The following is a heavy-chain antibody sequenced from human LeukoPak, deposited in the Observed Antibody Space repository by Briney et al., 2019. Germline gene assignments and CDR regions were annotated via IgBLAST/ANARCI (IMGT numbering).Heavy chain of an antibody. CDR1: GGSISSSNW. CDR3: ARGDSPGAFDI. Sequence: SGTLSLTCAVSGGSISSSNWWSWVRQPPGKGLEWIGYIYYSGSTYYNPSLKSRVTISVDTSKNQFSLKLSSVTAADTAVYYCARGDSPGAFDIWGQGTMVTVSS. J-gene: IGHJ3*02. CDR2: IYYSGST. V-gene: IGHV4-4*02. D-gene: IGHD2-21*02.